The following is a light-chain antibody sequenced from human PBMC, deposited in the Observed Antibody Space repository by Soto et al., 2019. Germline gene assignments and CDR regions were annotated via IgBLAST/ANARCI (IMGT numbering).Light chain of an antibody. J-gene: IGKJ4*01. CDR2: GAS. CDR3: QQYGGSLT. Sequence: EIVMTQSPATLSVSPGERATLSCRASQSVSSNLAWYQQKPGQAPRLLIYGASTRATGIPARFSGSGSGTDFTLTISRLEPEDFALYYCQQYGGSLTFGGGTKVDI. CDR1: QSVSSN. V-gene: IGKV3-15*01.